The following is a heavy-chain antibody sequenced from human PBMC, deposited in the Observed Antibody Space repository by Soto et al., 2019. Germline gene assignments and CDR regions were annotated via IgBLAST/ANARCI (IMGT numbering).Heavy chain of an antibody. J-gene: IGHJ5*02. CDR2: ISGSGGST. CDR3: AKDRVVVVPAAINSRFDP. Sequence: GGSLRLSCAASGFTFISYAMSWVRQAPGKGLEWVSAISGSGGSTYYADSVKGRFTISRDNSKNTLYLQMNSLRAEDTAVYYCAKDRVVVVPAAINSRFDPWGQGTLVSVSS. CDR1: GFTFISYA. V-gene: IGHV3-23*01. D-gene: IGHD2-2*02.